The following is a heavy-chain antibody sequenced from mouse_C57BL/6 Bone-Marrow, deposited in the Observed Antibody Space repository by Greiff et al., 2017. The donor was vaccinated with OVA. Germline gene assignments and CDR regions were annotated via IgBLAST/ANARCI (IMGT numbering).Heavy chain of an antibody. D-gene: IGHD2-1*01. CDR1: GFSLTSYG. CDR3: AIIYYCNLYYAMDY. J-gene: IGHJ4*01. CDR2: IWRGGST. V-gene: IGHV2-5*01. Sequence: VQLQQSGPGLVQPSQSLSITCTVSGFSLTSYGVHWVRQSPGKGLEWLGVIWRGGSTDYNAAFMSRLSITKDNSKSQVFFKMNSLQADDTAIYYCAIIYYCNLYYAMDYWGQGTSVTVSS.